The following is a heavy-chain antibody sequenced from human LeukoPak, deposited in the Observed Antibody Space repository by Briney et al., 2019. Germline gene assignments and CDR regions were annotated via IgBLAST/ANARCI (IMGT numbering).Heavy chain of an antibody. V-gene: IGHV4-4*07. D-gene: IGHD3-3*01. CDR1: GGSISSYY. Sequence: PSETLSLTCTVSGGSISSYYWSWIRQPAGKGLEWIGRIYTSGSTNYNPSLKSRVTMSVDTSKNQFSLKLSSVTAADTAVYYCAGGGFLEWLPGGYCYGMDVWGQGTTVTVSS. CDR3: AGGGFLEWLPGGYCYGMDV. J-gene: IGHJ6*02. CDR2: IYTSGST.